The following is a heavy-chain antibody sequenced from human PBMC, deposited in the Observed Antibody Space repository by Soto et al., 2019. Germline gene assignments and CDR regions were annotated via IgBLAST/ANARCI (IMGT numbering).Heavy chain of an antibody. CDR2: IYYSGST. CDR1: GGSISSVGHY. D-gene: IGHD6-25*01. CDR3: ARESGGYDSSTRYGLDV. J-gene: IGHJ6*02. Sequence: SETLSLTCSVSGGSISSVGHYWTWIRQQPGKGLEWIGYIYYSGSTDYNPSLKSRVTISVDRSKNQFSLNLSSVTAAYTAIYYCARESGGYDSSTRYGLDVWGQGTTVTVSS. V-gene: IGHV4-31*03.